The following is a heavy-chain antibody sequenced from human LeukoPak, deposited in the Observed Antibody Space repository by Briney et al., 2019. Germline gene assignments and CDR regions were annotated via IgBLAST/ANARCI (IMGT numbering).Heavy chain of an antibody. Sequence: PGGSLRLSCAASGFTVSSNYMSWVRQAPGKGLEWVSVIYSGGSTYYADSVKGRFTISRDNSKNTLYLQMNSLRAEDTAVYYCARGDYGDYSYYFDYWGRGTLVTVS. J-gene: IGHJ4*02. D-gene: IGHD4-17*01. CDR1: GFTVSSNY. CDR2: IYSGGST. V-gene: IGHV3-66*01. CDR3: ARGDYGDYSYYFDY.